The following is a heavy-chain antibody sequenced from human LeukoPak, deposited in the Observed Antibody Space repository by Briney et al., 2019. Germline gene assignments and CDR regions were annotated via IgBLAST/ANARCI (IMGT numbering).Heavy chain of an antibody. CDR3: AKVPGGDYPMSWFDP. D-gene: IGHD4-17*01. CDR2: ISGSGGST. J-gene: IGHJ5*02. V-gene: IGHV3-23*01. Sequence: GGFLRLSCAASGFTFSNYAMSWVRQAPGKGLEWVSAISGSGGSTYYADSVKGRFTISRDNSKNTLYLQMNSLRAEDTAVYYCAKVPGGDYPMSWFDPWGQGTLVTVSS. CDR1: GFTFSNYA.